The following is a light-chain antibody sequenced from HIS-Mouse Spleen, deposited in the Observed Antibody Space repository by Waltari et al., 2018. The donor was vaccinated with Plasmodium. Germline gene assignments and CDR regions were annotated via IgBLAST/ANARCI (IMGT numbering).Light chain of an antibody. J-gene: IGKJ5*01. CDR1: QGISSY. CDR3: QQLNSYPST. CDR2: AAS. V-gene: IGKV1-9*01. Sequence: DIRLTHSPSFLSASLGYRVPITCRASQGISSYLAWYQQKPGKAPKLLIYAASTLQSGVPSRFSGSGSGTEFTLTISSLQPEDFATYYCQQLNSYPSTFGQGTRLEIK.